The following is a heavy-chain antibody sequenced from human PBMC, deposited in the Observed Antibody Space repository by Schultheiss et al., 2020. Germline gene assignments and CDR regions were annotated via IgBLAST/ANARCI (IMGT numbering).Heavy chain of an antibody. V-gene: IGHV3-23*01. CDR1: GFTFSSYA. J-gene: IGHJ4*02. D-gene: IGHD3-10*01. CDR3: AKSGDYYASGSYFDY. CDR2: ISGSGGST. Sequence: GGSLRLSCAASGFTFSSYAMSWVRQAPGKGLEWVSAISGSGGSTYYADSVKGRFTISRDNSKNTLYLQMNSLRAEDTALYYCAKSGDYYASGSYFDYWGQGTLVTVSS.